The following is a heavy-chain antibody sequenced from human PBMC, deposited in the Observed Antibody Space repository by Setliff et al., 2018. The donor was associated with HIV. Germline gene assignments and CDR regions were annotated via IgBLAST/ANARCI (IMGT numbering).Heavy chain of an antibody. Sequence: SETLSLTCTVSGGSISSHYWSWIRQPPGKGLEWIGYIYYGGSTNYNPSLKSRVTISVDTSKDQFSLRLSSVTAADTAVYYCAREGANFWTPPGWFDPWGQGTLVTVSS. CDR1: GGSISSHY. CDR3: AREGANFWTPPGWFDP. V-gene: IGHV4-59*11. CDR2: IYYGGST. D-gene: IGHD3-3*01. J-gene: IGHJ5*02.